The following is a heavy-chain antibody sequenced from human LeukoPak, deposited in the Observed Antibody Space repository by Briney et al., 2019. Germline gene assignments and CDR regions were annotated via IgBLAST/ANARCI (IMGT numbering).Heavy chain of an antibody. CDR3: ARTGTSHCVDY. D-gene: IGHD2-2*01. CDR2: ISSSSSYI. Sequence: GGSLTLSCAPCGFTFSSYSMNWVRQAPGKGVEWVSSISSSSSYIYYADSVKGRFTISRDNAKNSLYLQMNSLRAEDTAVYYCARTGTSHCVDYWGQGTLVTVSA. V-gene: IGHV3-21*01. CDR1: GFTFSSYS. J-gene: IGHJ4*02.